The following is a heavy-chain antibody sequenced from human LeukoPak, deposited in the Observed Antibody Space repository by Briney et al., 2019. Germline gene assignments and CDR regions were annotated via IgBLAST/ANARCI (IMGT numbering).Heavy chain of an antibody. Sequence: GGSLRLSCAASGFTFNSHALHWVRQAPGKGLEWVSVISYDASYRYYADSVKGRFTVSRDNSKTTLYLQMDSLRPGDTAVYFCARDRRPGPGSPFIDSWGQGTLVTVSS. CDR2: ISYDASYR. CDR3: ARDRRPGPGSPFIDS. CDR1: GFTFNSHA. D-gene: IGHD3-10*01. V-gene: IGHV3-30*04. J-gene: IGHJ4*02.